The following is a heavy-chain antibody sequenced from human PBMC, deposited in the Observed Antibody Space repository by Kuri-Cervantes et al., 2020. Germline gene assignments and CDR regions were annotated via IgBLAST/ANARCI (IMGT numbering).Heavy chain of an antibody. V-gene: IGHV3-9*01. J-gene: IGHJ6*03. D-gene: IGHD6-6*01. Sequence: SLKSSCAASAFTFDDYAMHWVRQAPGKGLELVSGISWNSANIGYVDSVKGRFTISRDNSKNTLYLQMNSLGAEDTAVYYCAKDHQLLRYYYMDVWGKGTTVTVSS. CDR3: AKDHQLLRYYYMDV. CDR2: ISWNSANI. CDR1: AFTFDDYA.